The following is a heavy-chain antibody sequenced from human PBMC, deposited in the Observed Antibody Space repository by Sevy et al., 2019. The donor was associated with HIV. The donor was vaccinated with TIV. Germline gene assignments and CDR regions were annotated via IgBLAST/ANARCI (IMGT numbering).Heavy chain of an antibody. CDR1: GFTFSNAW. J-gene: IGHJ4*02. D-gene: IGHD3-9*01. CDR3: ATGLGKSDFDY. Sequence: GGSLRLSSAASGFTFSNAWMSWVRQAPGKGLEWVGRIKSKIDGATRDLAAPVKGRITISRDDSRNTLYLQMNSLKTEDTGVYYCATGLGKSDFDYWGQGTLVTVSS. V-gene: IGHV3-15*01. CDR2: IKSKIDGATR.